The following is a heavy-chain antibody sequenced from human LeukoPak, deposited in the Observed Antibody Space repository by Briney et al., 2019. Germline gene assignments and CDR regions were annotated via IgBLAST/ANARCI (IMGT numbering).Heavy chain of an antibody. CDR2: IYSGGST. CDR3: ARVGSVVVPAATHYYFDY. J-gene: IGHJ4*02. D-gene: IGHD2-2*01. CDR1: GFTVSSNY. Sequence: GGSLRLSCAASGFTVSSNYMSWVRQAPGKGLEWVSVIYSGGSTYYADSVKGRLTISRDNSKNTLYLQMNSLRAEDTAVYYCARVGSVVVPAATHYYFDYWGQGTLVTVSS. V-gene: IGHV3-53*01.